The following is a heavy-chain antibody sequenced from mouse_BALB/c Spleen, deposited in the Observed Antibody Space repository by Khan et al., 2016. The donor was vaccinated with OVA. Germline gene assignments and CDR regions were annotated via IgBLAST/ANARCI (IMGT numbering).Heavy chain of an antibody. J-gene: IGHJ4*01. Sequence: QVELVESGAELARPGASVNLSCKASGYSFTNYWIHWVRQRPEQGLEWIGSIFPGTDDTNYTQQFKGKATLTADKSSSTACMQIRTLASEDSAVYYCATHVHYAMDYWGQGTSVTVSS. CDR2: IFPGTDDT. CDR3: ATHVHYAMDY. V-gene: IGHV1-87*01. CDR1: GYSFTNYW.